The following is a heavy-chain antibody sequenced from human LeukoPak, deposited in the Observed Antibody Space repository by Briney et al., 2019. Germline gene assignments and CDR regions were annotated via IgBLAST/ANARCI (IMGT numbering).Heavy chain of an antibody. CDR1: GGSISSGGYS. J-gene: IGHJ5*02. V-gene: IGHV4-30-4*07. CDR3: ARQTTVVTHNWFDP. CDR2: ISSSGST. D-gene: IGHD4-23*01. Sequence: SETLSLTCAVSGGSISSGGYSWSWIRQPPGKGLEWIGYISSSGSTYYNPSLKSRVSISVDTSKNQFSLKLTSVTAADTAVYYCARQTTVVTHNWFDPWGQGTLVTVSS.